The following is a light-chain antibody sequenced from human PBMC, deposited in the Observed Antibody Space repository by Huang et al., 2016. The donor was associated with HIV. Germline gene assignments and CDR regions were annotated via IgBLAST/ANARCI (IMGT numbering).Light chain of an antibody. CDR1: QRIRSSY. V-gene: IGKV3-20*01. Sequence: EIVLTQIPGTLSLCPGERATISCRASQRIRSSYFAWYHKKPGKAPRLRIYGASSMATGIPDRFSGSGSWTDFTITISRLEPEDFAVYYCQQYGSSPRTFGQGTKVDI. J-gene: IGKJ1*01. CDR2: GAS. CDR3: QQYGSSPRT.